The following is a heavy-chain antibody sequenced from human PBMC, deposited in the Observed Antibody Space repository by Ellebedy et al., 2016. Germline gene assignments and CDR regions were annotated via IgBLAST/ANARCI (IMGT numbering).Heavy chain of an antibody. CDR1: GGSFSGYY. CDR3: AREDDGDYFY. J-gene: IGHJ4*02. D-gene: IGHD4-17*01. V-gene: IGHV4-34*01. Sequence: SETLSLXCAVYGGSFSGYYWSWIRQPPGKGLEWIGEINHSGSTNYNPSLKSRVTISVDTSKNQFSLKLSSVTAEDTAVYYCAREDDGDYFYWGQGTLVTVSS. CDR2: INHSGST.